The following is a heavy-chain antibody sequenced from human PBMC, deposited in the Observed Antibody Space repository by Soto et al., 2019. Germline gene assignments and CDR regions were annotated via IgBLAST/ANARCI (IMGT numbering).Heavy chain of an antibody. D-gene: IGHD2-15*01. CDR1: EFTFSNYA. CDR2: ISGGGEST. V-gene: IGHV3-23*01. CDR3: AKRGYCSGGNCYGDYFQH. J-gene: IGHJ1*01. Sequence: VQLLESGGGLVQPGGSLRLSCVASEFTFSNYAMTWVRQAPGRGLEWVSTISGGGESTYYADSVKGRFTISRDNSKNTLYLQMNSLRGDDTAVYYCAKRGYCSGGNCYGDYFQHWGQGTLVTVSS.